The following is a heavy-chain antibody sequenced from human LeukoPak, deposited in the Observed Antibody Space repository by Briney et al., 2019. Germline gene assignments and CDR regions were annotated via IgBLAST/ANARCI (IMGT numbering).Heavy chain of an antibody. V-gene: IGHV3-30-3*01. Sequence: GGSLRLSCAASGFTFSSYAMHWVRQAPGKGLEWVAVISYDGSNKYYADSVKGRFTISRDNSKNTLYLQTNSLRAEDTAVYYCASTPIGLKWLLPIYYYYGMDVWGQGTTVTVSS. CDR3: ASTPIGLKWLLPIYYYYGMDV. CDR2: ISYDGSNK. CDR1: GFTFSSYA. J-gene: IGHJ6*02. D-gene: IGHD3-22*01.